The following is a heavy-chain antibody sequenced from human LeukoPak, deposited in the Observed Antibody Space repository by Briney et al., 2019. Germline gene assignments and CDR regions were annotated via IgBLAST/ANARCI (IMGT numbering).Heavy chain of an antibody. CDR1: GASINSHY. CDR3: ARGTGNWNFGV. J-gene: IGHJ4*02. D-gene: IGHD1-7*01. CDR2: SFYSGST. Sequence: SETLSLTCTVSGASINSHYWSWFRQSPGKGLEWIGHSFYSGSTNYSPSLRSRVTISVDRPNNKFSLRLRSVTAADMAIYYCARGTGNWNFGVWGRGSLIIVSS. V-gene: IGHV4-59*11.